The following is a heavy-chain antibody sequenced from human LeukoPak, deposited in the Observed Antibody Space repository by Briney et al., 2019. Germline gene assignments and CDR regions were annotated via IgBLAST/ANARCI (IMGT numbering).Heavy chain of an antibody. CDR2: IYSGRGT. D-gene: IGHD3-16*01. Sequence: PGGSLRLSCAASGFTVSSNYMSWVRQAPGKGLEWVSVIYSGRGTYYADSVKGRFTISRDNSKNTLYLQMNSVRAEDTAVYYCARVRWGAFPWRSSMDVWGKGITVTISS. CDR1: GFTVSSNY. V-gene: IGHV3-66*01. CDR3: ARVRWGAFPWRSSMDV. J-gene: IGHJ6*03.